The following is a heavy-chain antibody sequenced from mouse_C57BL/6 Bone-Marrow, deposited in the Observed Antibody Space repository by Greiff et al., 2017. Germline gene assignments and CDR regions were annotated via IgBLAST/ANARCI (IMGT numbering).Heavy chain of an antibody. V-gene: IGHV1-75*01. CDR2: IFPGSGST. J-gene: IGHJ2*01. Sequence: QVHVKQSGPELVKPGASVKISCKASGYTFTDYYINWVKQRPGQGLEWIGWIFPGSGSTYYNEKFKGKATLTVDKSSSTAYMLLSSLTSEDSAVYFCAREGTTVVESDYWGQGTTLTVSS. D-gene: IGHD1-1*01. CDR1: GYTFTDYY. CDR3: AREGTTVVESDY.